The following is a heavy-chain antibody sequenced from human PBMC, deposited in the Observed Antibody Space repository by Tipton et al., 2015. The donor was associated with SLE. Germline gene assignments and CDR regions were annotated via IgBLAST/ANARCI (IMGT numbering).Heavy chain of an antibody. V-gene: IGHV3-7*01. CDR3: ARTLTMETRIDN. D-gene: IGHD2-8*01. J-gene: IGHJ4*02. Sequence: GSLRLSCVASGFTFSSYWMSWVRRAPGKGLEWVANIQQRGSEKYYVDSVKGRFTISRDNAKKSLYLQMNSLRVEDTAVYYCARTLTMETRIDNWGQGTLVTVSS. CDR2: IQQRGSEK. CDR1: GFTFSSYW.